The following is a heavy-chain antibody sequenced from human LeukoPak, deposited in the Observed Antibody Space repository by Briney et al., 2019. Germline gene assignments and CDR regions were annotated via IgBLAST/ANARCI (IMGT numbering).Heavy chain of an antibody. V-gene: IGHV4-59*08. J-gene: IGHJ4*02. CDR2: IYYSGIT. CDR1: GGSISSDY. CDR3: ARLHYDSSGHYYFDY. Sequence: SDTLSLTCTVSGGSISSDYWSWIRQPTGKGLECIGYIYYSGITNYNPSLKSRVTISVDTSKNQFSLKLSSVTAADTAVYYCARLHYDSSGHYYFDYWGQGTLVTVSS. D-gene: IGHD3-22*01.